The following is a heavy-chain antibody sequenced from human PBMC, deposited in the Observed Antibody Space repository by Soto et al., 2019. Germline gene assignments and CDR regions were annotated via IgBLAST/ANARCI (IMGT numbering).Heavy chain of an antibody. CDR2: INPNSGGT. Sequence: ASVKVSCKASGYTFTGYYMHWVRQAPGQGLEWMGWINPNSGGTNYAQKFQGWVTMTRDTSISTAYMELSRLRSDDTAVYYCARSRYCTNGVCYDAFDIWGQGTMVTVSS. CDR3: ARSRYCTNGVCYDAFDI. CDR1: GYTFTGYY. J-gene: IGHJ3*02. V-gene: IGHV1-2*04. D-gene: IGHD2-8*01.